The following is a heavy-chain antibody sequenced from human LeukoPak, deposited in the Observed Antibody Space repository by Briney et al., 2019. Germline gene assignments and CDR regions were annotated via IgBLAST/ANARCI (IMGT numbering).Heavy chain of an antibody. CDR3: ATGRGSLDAFDI. J-gene: IGHJ3*02. D-gene: IGHD1-26*01. CDR2: FDPEDGET. CDR1: GYTLTELS. Sequence: ASVKVSCKVSGYTLTELSMHWVRQAPGKGLEWTGGFDPEDGETIYAQKFQGRVTMSEDTSTDTAYMELSSLRSEDTAVYYCATGRGSLDAFDIWGQGTMVTVSS. V-gene: IGHV1-24*01.